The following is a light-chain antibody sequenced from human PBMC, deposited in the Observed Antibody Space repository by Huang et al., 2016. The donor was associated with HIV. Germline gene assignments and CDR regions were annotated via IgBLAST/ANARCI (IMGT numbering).Light chain of an antibody. CDR1: TTITTY. Sequence: DIQMTQSPSSLSASVGDRVIMTCRASTTITTYINWYQQRPGKAPKPLIYAASSLQSGVPSRFSGSGSGTDFTLTISSLQPEDFATYYCQQSYSSLLSFGGGTKVAIK. V-gene: IGKV1-39*01. J-gene: IGKJ4*01. CDR3: QQSYSSLLS. CDR2: AAS.